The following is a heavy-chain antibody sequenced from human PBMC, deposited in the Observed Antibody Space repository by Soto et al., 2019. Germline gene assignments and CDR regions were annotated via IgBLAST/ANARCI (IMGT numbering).Heavy chain of an antibody. D-gene: IGHD6-13*01. CDR2: ISYDGSNK. Sequence: GGSLRLSCSASGFTFSSYAMHWVRQAPGKGLEWVAVISYDGSNKYYADSVKGRFTISRDNSKNTLYLQMNSLRAEDTAVYYCAKDLEGQLVFGNYWGQGTLVTVYS. CDR1: GFTFSSYA. V-gene: IGHV3-30*04. J-gene: IGHJ4*02. CDR3: AKDLEGQLVFGNY.